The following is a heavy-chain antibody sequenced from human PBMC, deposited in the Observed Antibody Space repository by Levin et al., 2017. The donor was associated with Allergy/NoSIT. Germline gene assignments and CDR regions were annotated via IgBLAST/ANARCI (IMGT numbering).Heavy chain of an antibody. CDR3: ARGGYSSGYDY. J-gene: IGHJ4*02. Sequence: ASVKVSCKASGYTFTTYGISWVRQAPGQGLEWMGWISPNNGNTNNAQRVQGRVTMTADTSTSTAHMELRSLRSDDTAVYYCARGGYSSGYDYWGRGTLVTVSS. V-gene: IGHV1-18*01. CDR2: ISPNNGNT. CDR1: GYTFTTYG. D-gene: IGHD5-18*01.